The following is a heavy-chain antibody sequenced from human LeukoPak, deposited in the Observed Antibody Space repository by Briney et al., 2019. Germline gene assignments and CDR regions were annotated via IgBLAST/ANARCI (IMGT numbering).Heavy chain of an antibody. J-gene: IGHJ4*02. Sequence: PGGSPRLSCAASGFTFRSYTMNWVRQAPGKGLEWVSSISSSSSSIYYADSVKGRFTISRDNAKKSLYLQMNSLRAEDTAMYYCARGFCTSTSCYGSYWGQGTLVTVSS. CDR3: ARGFCTSTSCYGSY. V-gene: IGHV3-21*01. D-gene: IGHD2-2*01. CDR1: GFTFRSYT. CDR2: ISSSSSSI.